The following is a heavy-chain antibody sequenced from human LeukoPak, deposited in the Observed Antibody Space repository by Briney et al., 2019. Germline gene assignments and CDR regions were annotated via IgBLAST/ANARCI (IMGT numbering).Heavy chain of an antibody. Sequence: PGGSLRLSCAASGFTFSSYSMNWVRQAPGKGLEWVSYISGRSSTIYYADSVKGRFTISRDNAKNSLYLQMNSLRAEDTAVYYCARAYGSGDSGFDYWGQGTLVTVSS. V-gene: IGHV3-48*01. CDR2: ISGRSSTI. J-gene: IGHJ4*02. D-gene: IGHD3-10*01. CDR1: GFTFSSYS. CDR3: ARAYGSGDSGFDY.